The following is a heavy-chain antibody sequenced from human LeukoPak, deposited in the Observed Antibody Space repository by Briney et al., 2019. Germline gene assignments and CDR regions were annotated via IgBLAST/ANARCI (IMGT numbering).Heavy chain of an antibody. CDR3: ARWVGYSSSWDYFDY. D-gene: IGHD6-13*01. V-gene: IGHV4-39*07. Sequence: PSETLSLTCTVSGGSISSSSYYWGWIRQPPGKGLEGIGSIYYTGSAYYNPSLKSRVTISVDTSRNRFSLKLSSVTAADTAVYFCARWVGYSSSWDYFDYWGQGTLVTVSS. CDR1: GGSISSSSYY. CDR2: IYYTGSA. J-gene: IGHJ4*02.